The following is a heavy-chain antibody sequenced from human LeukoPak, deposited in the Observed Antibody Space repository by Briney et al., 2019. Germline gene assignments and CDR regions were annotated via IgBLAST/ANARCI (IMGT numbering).Heavy chain of an antibody. D-gene: IGHD5-18*01. CDR1: GYTFTRYA. CDR2: IVPILGTA. CDR3: ARSQGYSYGSSY. J-gene: IGHJ4*02. Sequence: SVKVSCKASGYTFTRYAISWVRQAPGQGLEWMGGIVPILGTANYAQKFQGRVTITADDSTGTAYMELTSLRSADTAVYYCARSQGYSYGSSYWGQGTLVTVSS. V-gene: IGHV1-69*13.